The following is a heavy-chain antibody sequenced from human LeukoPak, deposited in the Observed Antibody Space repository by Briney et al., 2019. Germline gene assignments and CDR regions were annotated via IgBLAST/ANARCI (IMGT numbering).Heavy chain of an antibody. CDR3: ARLRGYYGSGSYFPDY. J-gene: IGHJ4*02. V-gene: IGHV3-48*02. CDR2: ISSSSSTI. D-gene: IGHD3-10*01. Sequence: GGSLRLSCAASGFTFSTYSMNWVRQAPGKGLEWVSYISSSSSTIFYADSVKGRFTISRDNAKNSLHLQMNSLRDEDTAVYYCARLRGYYGSGSYFPDYWGQGTLVTVSS. CDR1: GFTFSTYS.